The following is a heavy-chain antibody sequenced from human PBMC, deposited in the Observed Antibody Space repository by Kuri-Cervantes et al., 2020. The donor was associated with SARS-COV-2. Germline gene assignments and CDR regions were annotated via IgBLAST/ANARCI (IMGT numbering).Heavy chain of an antibody. D-gene: IGHD3-3*01. CDR3: ARQVTIFGVVAQNWFDP. V-gene: IGHV4-30-4*08. CDR2: IYYSGSA. Sequence: LRLSCTVSGGSLSSGDYYWTWVRQPPGKGLEWIGNIYYSGSASYNPSLKSRLTMSLDMSKSQFSLKLSSVTAADTAVYYCARQVTIFGVVAQNWFDPWGQGTLVTVSS. CDR1: GGSLSSGDYY. J-gene: IGHJ5*02.